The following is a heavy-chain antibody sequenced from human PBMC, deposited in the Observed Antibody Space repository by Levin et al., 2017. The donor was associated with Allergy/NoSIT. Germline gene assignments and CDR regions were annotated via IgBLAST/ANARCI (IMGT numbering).Heavy chain of an antibody. J-gene: IGHJ4*02. D-gene: IGHD2-2*01. CDR3: ARDLDGGSDIVVVPGF. Sequence: GGSLRLSCAASGFTFSSYSMNWVRQAPGKGLEWVSSISSSSSYIYYADSVKGRFTISRDNAKNSLYLQMNSLRAEDTAVYYCARDLDGGSDIVVVPGFWGQGTLVTVSS. CDR1: GFTFSSYS. CDR2: ISSSSSYI. V-gene: IGHV3-21*01.